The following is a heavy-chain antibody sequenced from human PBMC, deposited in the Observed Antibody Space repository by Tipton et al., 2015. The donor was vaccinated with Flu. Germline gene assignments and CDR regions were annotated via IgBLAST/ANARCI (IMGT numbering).Heavy chain of an antibody. Sequence: SGFTFSNYGTHWVRQAPGKGLEWVAVIWYDGSNKYYADSVKGRFTISRDNSKNTVYLQMNNLRAEDTAVYFCARREWLGYGMDVWGQGTTVTVSS. D-gene: IGHD6-19*01. J-gene: IGHJ6*02. CDR1: GFTFSNYG. CDR2: IWYDGSNK. V-gene: IGHV3-33*01. CDR3: ARREWLGYGMDV.